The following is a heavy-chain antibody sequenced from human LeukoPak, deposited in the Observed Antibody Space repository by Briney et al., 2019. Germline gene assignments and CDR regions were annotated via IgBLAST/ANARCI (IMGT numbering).Heavy chain of an antibody. D-gene: IGHD6-6*01. CDR1: GFTFSSYG. CDR3: ARALMEGKLGYFDY. CDR2: IWYDGSNK. J-gene: IGHJ4*02. Sequence: GGSLRLSCAASGFTFSSYGMHWVRQAPGKGLEWVAVIWYDGSNKCYADSVKGRFTISRDNSKNTLYLQMNSLRAEDTAVYYCARALMEGKLGYFDYWGQGTLVTVSS. V-gene: IGHV3-33*08.